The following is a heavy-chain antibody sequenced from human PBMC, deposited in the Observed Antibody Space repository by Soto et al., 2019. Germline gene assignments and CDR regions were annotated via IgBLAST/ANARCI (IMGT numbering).Heavy chain of an antibody. CDR3: ARYRGLLLWFGELSADGMDV. J-gene: IGHJ6*02. V-gene: IGHV5-51*01. D-gene: IGHD3-10*01. CDR1: GYSFTSYW. Sequence: GESLKISCKGSGYSFTSYWIGWVRQMPGKGLEWMGIIYPGDSDTRYSPSFQGQVTISADKSISTAYLQWSSLKASDTAMYYRARYRGLLLWFGELSADGMDVWGQGTTVTVSS. CDR2: IYPGDSDT.